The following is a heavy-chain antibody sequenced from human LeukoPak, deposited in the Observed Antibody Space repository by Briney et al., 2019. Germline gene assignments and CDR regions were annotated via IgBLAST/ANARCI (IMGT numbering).Heavy chain of an antibody. D-gene: IGHD2-8*01. CDR3: ARGNIVLMVHAHFDY. CDR1: GFTFSSYE. Sequence: GGSLRLSCAASGFTFSSYEMNWVRQAPGKGLEWVSYISSSGSTIYYADSVKGRFTISRDNAKNSLYLQMNSLRAEDTAVYYCARGNIVLMVHAHFDYWGQGTLVTVSS. J-gene: IGHJ4*02. V-gene: IGHV3-48*03. CDR2: ISSSGSTI.